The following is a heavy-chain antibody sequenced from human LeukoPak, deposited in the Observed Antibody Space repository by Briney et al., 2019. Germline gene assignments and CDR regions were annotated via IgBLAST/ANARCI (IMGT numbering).Heavy chain of an antibody. V-gene: IGHV4-39*07. CDR3: ARAVGYYGSGSYLDY. Sequence: SETLSLTCTVSGGSISSSSYYWGWIRQPPGKGLEWIGSIYYSGSTYYNPSPKSRVTISVDTSKNQFSLKLSSVTAADTAVYYCARAVGYYGSGSYLDYWGQGTLVTVSS. CDR2: IYYSGST. CDR1: GGSISSSSYY. J-gene: IGHJ4*02. D-gene: IGHD3-10*01.